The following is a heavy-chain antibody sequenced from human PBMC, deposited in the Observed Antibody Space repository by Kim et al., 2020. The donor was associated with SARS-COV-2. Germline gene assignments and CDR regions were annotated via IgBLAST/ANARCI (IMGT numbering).Heavy chain of an antibody. V-gene: IGHV3-48*04. D-gene: IGHD3-9*01. J-gene: IGHJ6*02. Sequence: GGSLRLSCAASGFTFSSYSMNWVRQAPGKGLEWVSYISSSSSTIYYADSVKGRFTISRDNAKNSLYLQMNSLRAEDTAVYYCARGEKTLRSYYDILTGHLGRGMDVWGQGTTVTVSS. CDR2: ISSSSSTI. CDR1: GFTFSSYS. CDR3: ARGEKTLRSYYDILTGHLGRGMDV.